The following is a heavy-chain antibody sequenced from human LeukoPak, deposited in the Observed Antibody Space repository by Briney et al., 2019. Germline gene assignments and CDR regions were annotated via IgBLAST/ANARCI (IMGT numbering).Heavy chain of an antibody. CDR3: ARGYCSGGSCYSRTIGY. Sequence: SETLSLTCTVSGGSVSSGSYYWSWIRQPPGKGLEWIGYIYYSGSTNYNPSLKSRVTISVDTSKNQFSLKLSSVTAADTAVYYCARGYCSGGSCYSRTIGYWGQGTLDTVSS. V-gene: IGHV4-61*01. CDR1: GGSVSSGSYY. D-gene: IGHD2-15*01. J-gene: IGHJ4*02. CDR2: IYYSGST.